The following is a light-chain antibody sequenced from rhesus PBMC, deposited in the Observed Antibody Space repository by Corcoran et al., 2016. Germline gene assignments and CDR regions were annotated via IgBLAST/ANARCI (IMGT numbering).Light chain of an antibody. CDR2: EGS. Sequence: DIVMTQTPLSLPVTPGEPASISCRSSQSLLDSEDGNTLLEGYLQKPGQSPQPLIYEGSNPASGVTDRFSGSGSDTDFTLKISRVEAEDVWVYYCMQAIEYPRTFGQGTKVEIK. CDR1: QSLLDSEDGNTL. V-gene: IGKV2S20*01. J-gene: IGKJ1*01. CDR3: MQAIEYPRT.